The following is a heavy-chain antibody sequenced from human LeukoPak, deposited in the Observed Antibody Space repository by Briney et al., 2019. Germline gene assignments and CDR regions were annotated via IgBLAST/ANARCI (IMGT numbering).Heavy chain of an antibody. CDR2: ISGSGGST. CDR1: GFPFSSYA. V-gene: IGHV3-23*01. J-gene: IGHJ4*02. Sequence: GGSLRLSCEASGFPFSSYAMNWVRQAPGKGLEWVSTISGSGGSTYYADSVKGRFTISRDKSKNTVYLQMNRLRAEDTALYYCAKESSVAGAGLLDYWGQGTLVTVSS. D-gene: IGHD6-19*01. CDR3: AKESSVAGAGLLDY.